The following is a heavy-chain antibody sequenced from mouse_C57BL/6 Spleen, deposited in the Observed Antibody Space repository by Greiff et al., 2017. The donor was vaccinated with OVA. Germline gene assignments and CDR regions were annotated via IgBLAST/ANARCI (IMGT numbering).Heavy chain of an antibody. J-gene: IGHJ3*01. V-gene: IGHV1-55*01. Sequence: VQLQQPGAELVKPGASVKMSCKASGYTFTSYWITWVKQRPGQGLEWIGAISPGSGSTNSNENFKSKATLTVDTSSSTAYMQLSSLPSEDSAVYYCARGTDVFAYWGQGTLVTVSA. CDR2: ISPGSGST. CDR3: ARGTDVFAY. CDR1: GYTFTSYW. D-gene: IGHD3-3*01.